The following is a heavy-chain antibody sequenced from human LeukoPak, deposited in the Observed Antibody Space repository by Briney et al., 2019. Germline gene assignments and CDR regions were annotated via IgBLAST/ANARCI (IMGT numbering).Heavy chain of an antibody. CDR2: IYTSGST. J-gene: IGHJ4*02. CDR3: ARIRPRRFYDILTGYYTPDY. Sequence: SETLSLTCTVSGGSINSGSYYWSWIRQPAGKGLEWIGRIYTSGSTNYNPSLKSRVTISVDTSKNQFFLKLSSVTAADTAVYYCARIRPRRFYDILTGYYTPDYWGQGTLVTVSS. D-gene: IGHD3-9*01. V-gene: IGHV4-61*02. CDR1: GGSINSGSYY.